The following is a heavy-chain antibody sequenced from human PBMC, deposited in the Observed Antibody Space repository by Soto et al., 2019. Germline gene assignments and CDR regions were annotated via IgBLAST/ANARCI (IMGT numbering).Heavy chain of an antibody. CDR2: ISSDGNDK. CDR1: GFTFNTYG. J-gene: IGHJ4*02. Sequence: GSLRLSCAASGFTFNTYGMHWVRQAPGKGLERVAVISSDGNDKYHADSVKGRFTISRDNSKNTLFLQMNSLRADDTAIYYCAKDSGRGSADYYFDYWGQGTLVTVSS. CDR3: AKDSGRGSADYYFDY. V-gene: IGHV3-30*18. D-gene: IGHD3-10*01.